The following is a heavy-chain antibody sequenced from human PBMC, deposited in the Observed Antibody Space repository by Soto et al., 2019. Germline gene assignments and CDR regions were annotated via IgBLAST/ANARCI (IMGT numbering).Heavy chain of an antibody. D-gene: IGHD5-18*01. Sequence: ASVKVSCKASGGTFSSYAISWVRQAPGQGLEWMGGIIPIFGTANYAQKFQGRVTITADESTSTAYMELSSLRSEDTAVYYCAGGYSYGHSDYWGQGTLVTVSS. CDR3: AGGYSYGHSDY. V-gene: IGHV1-69*13. CDR1: GGTFSSYA. CDR2: IIPIFGTA. J-gene: IGHJ4*02.